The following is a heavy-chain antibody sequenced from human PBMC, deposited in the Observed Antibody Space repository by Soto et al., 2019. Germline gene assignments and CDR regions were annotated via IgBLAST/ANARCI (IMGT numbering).Heavy chain of an antibody. CDR2: IWYDGSNK. J-gene: IGHJ4*02. CDR3: ARGHLAPFDY. CDR1: GFTFSSYG. Sequence: QVQLVESGGGVVQPWRSLRLSCAASGFTFSSYGMHWVRQAPGKGLEWVAVIWYDGSNKYYADSVKGRFTISRDNSKNTLYLQMNSLRAEDTAVYYCARGHLAPFDYWGQGTLVTVSS. V-gene: IGHV3-33*01.